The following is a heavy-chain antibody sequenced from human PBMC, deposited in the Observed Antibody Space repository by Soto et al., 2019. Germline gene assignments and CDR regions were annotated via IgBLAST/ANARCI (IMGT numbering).Heavy chain of an antibody. D-gene: IGHD6-19*01. CDR3: ARRDIGWYYDS. J-gene: IGHJ4*02. Sequence: QVQLVQSGAEVRKPGASVKISCKASGYTFTDHPVHWMRQAPGQSLEWLAWIIVDNGGTQYSQKLQGRVSLTRDTSATTVFLELTSLSSEDTAVYYCARRDIGWYYDSWGQGTLVTVSS. CDR2: IIVDNGGT. V-gene: IGHV1-3*01. CDR1: GYTFTDHP.